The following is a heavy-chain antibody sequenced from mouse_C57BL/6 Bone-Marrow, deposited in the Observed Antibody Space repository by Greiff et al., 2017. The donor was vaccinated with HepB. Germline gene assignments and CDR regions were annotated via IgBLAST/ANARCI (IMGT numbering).Heavy chain of an antibody. Sequence: EVQLQQSGPELVKPGASVKISCKASGYTFTDYYMNWVKQSHGKSLEWIGDINPNNGGTSYNQKFKGKATLTVDKSSSTAYMELRSLTSEDSAVYYCAPGGDWFAYWGQGTLVTVSA. V-gene: IGHV1-26*01. J-gene: IGHJ3*01. CDR3: APGGDWFAY. D-gene: IGHD2-13*01. CDR2: INPNNGGT. CDR1: GYTFTDYY.